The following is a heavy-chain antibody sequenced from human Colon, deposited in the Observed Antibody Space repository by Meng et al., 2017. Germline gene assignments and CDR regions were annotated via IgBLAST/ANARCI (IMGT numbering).Heavy chain of an antibody. CDR2: TYYRSKWYS. CDR1: GDSVTNNNAA. V-gene: IGHV6-1*01. D-gene: IGHD3-10*01. CDR3: AAVALRGLGGMDV. J-gene: IGHJ6*02. Sequence: SQTLSLTCATTGDSVTNNNAAWNWIRQSPSRGLEWLGRTYYRSKWYSEYAGSVRDRITINPDTSRNQFSLHLKSVTPEDTAVYYCAAVALRGLGGMDVWGRGTTVIVSS.